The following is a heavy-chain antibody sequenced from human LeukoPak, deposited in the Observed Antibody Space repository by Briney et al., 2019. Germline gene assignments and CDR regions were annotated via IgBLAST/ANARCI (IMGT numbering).Heavy chain of an antibody. CDR3: ARGLGYSYSYYFDY. CDR1: GGSISSYY. CDR2: IYYSGST. V-gene: IGHV4-59*01. J-gene: IGHJ4*02. Sequence: SETLSLTCTVSGGSISSYYWSWIRQPPGKGLEWIGYIYYSGSTNYNPSLKSRVTILVDTSKNQFSLKLSSVTAADTAVYYCARGLGYSYSYYFDYWGQGTLVTVSS. D-gene: IGHD5-18*01.